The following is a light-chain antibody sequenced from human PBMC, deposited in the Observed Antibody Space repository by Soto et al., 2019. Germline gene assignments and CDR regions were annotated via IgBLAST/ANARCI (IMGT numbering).Light chain of an antibody. CDR3: CSYAGTTTLL. V-gene: IGLV2-14*01. CDR2: EVS. J-gene: IGLJ2*01. CDR1: SSDVGGYNY. Sequence: QSALTQPASVSGSPGQSITISCTGTSSDVGGYNYVSWYQQHPGKAPKLMIFEVSNRPSGVSNRFSGSKSGNTASLIISGLQAADEADYFCCSYAGTTTLLFGGGTKLTVL.